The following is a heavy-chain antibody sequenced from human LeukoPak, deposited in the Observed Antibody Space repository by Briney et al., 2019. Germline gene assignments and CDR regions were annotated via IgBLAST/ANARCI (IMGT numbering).Heavy chain of an antibody. CDR1: GGTFSSYA. CDR3: ARSGLYCSSTSCPTGWFDP. J-gene: IGHJ5*02. CDR2: IIPIFGTA. D-gene: IGHD2-2*01. V-gene: IGHV1-69*05. Sequence: SVKVSCKASGGTFSSYAISWVRQAPGQGLEWMGGIIPIFGTANYAQKFRGRVTITTDESTSTAYMELSSLRSEDTAVYYCARSGLYCSSTSCPTGWFDPWGQGTLVTVSS.